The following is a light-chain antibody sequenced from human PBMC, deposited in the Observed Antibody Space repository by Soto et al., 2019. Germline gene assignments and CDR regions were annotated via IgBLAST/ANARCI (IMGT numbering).Light chain of an antibody. CDR3: SSYAGSNNFNV. J-gene: IGLJ1*01. CDR2: EVS. Sequence: SVLTQPPSASGSPGQSVTTSCTGTSSDVGGYNYVSWYQQHPGKAPKLMIYEVSKRPSGVPDRFSGSKSGNTASLTVSGLQAEDEADYYCSSYAGSNNFNVFGTGTKVTVL. CDR1: SSDVGGYNY. V-gene: IGLV2-8*01.